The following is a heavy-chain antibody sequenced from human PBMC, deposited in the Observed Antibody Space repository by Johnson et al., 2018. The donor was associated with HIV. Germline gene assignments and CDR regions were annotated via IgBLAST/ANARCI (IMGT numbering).Heavy chain of an antibody. CDR1: GFTFDDYG. CDR3: ARGVDGAFDI. D-gene: IGHD3-10*01. Sequence: MQLVESGGGLVQPGRSLRLSCAASGFTFDDYGMSWVRQAPGKGLEWVSGINWNGETTGYADSVKGRFTISRDSAKNFLYLQMNSLRAEDTALYYCARGVDGAFDIWGQGTMVTVSS. J-gene: IGHJ3*02. V-gene: IGHV3-20*04. CDR2: INWNGETT.